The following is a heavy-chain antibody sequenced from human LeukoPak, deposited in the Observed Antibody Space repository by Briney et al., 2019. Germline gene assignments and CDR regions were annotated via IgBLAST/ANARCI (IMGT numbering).Heavy chain of an antibody. CDR1: GFTFSSYA. CDR2: ISSNGGST. CDR3: VKGYYDSSGYPLEY. J-gene: IGHJ4*02. V-gene: IGHV3-64D*06. Sequence: PGGSLRLSCSASGFTFSSYAMHWVRQAPGKGLEYVSAISSNGGSTYYADSVKGRFTISRDNSKNTLYLQMSSLRAEDTAVYYCVKGYYDSSGYPLEYWGQGTLVTVSS. D-gene: IGHD3-22*01.